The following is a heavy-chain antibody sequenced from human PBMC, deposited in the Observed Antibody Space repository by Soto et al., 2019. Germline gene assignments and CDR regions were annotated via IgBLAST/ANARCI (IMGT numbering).Heavy chain of an antibody. Sequence: ASVKVSCKTSGYTLSSYTIAWVRQAPGQGLEWLGWISPDDGNTEYEQKFQGRVTMTADTLTNNAYMELRSLKYDDTAVYYCARVEAPFGESLHWGQGTQVTVYS. J-gene: IGHJ4*02. CDR3: ARVEAPFGESLH. D-gene: IGHD3-10*01. CDR2: ISPDDGNT. CDR1: GYTLSSYT. V-gene: IGHV1-18*01.